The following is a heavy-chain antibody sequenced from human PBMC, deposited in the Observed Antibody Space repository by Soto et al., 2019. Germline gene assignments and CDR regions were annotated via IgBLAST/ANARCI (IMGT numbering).Heavy chain of an antibody. CDR1: GGSISSSNW. D-gene: IGHD3-10*01. CDR2: IYHSGST. CDR3: ARDRPMVRGVKNYYYYYGVDV. V-gene: IGHV4-4*02. J-gene: IGHJ6*02. Sequence: SETLSLTCAVSGGSISSSNWWSWVRQPPGKGLEWIGEIYHSGSTNYNPSLKSRVTISVDKSKNQFSLKLSSVTAADTAVYYCARDRPMVRGVKNYYYYYGVDVWGQGTTVTVSS.